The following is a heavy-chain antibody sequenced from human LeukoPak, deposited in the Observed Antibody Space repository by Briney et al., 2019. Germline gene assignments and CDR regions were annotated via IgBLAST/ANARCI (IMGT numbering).Heavy chain of an antibody. Sequence: KAGGSLRLSCAASGFTFSSYSMNWVRQAPGKGLEWVSSISSSSSYIYYADSVKGRFTISRDNAKNSLYLQMNSLRAEDTAVYYCARELIAAAGKWDYWGQGTLVTISS. V-gene: IGHV3-21*01. CDR2: ISSSSSYI. CDR3: ARELIAAAGKWDY. J-gene: IGHJ4*02. D-gene: IGHD6-13*01. CDR1: GFTFSSYS.